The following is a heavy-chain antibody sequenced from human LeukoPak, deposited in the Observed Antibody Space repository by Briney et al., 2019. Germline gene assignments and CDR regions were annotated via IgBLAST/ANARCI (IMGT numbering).Heavy chain of an antibody. Sequence: SETLSLTCTVSGYSISSGYYWGWTRQPPGKGLEWIGSIYHSGSTYYNSSLKSRVIISVDTSKNQFSLKLSSVTAADTAVYYCARDATAGWFDPWGQGTLVTVSS. CDR2: IYHSGST. CDR3: ARDATAGWFDP. D-gene: IGHD2-15*01. CDR1: GYSISSGYY. V-gene: IGHV4-38-2*02. J-gene: IGHJ5*02.